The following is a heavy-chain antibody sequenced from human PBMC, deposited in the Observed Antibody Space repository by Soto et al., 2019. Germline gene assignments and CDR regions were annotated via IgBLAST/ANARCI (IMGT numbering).Heavy chain of an antibody. D-gene: IGHD3-3*01. V-gene: IGHV3-64*01. J-gene: IGHJ4*02. CDR2: INSNGGST. CDR1: GFTFSSYA. Sequence: GGSLRLSSVASGFTFSSYAMHWVRQAPGKGLEYVSAINSNGGSTYYANSVKGRFTISRDNSKNTLYLQMGSLRAEDMAVYYCARDRRNDFWSGPFDYWGQGTLVTVSS. CDR3: ARDRRNDFWSGPFDY.